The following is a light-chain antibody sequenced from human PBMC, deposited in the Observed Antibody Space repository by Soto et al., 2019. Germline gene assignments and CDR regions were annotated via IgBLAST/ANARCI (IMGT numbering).Light chain of an antibody. CDR2: GES. V-gene: IGKV3-20*01. CDR1: QTVRTNY. Sequence: EIVLTQSPGTLSLSPGERATLSCRASQTVRTNYLAWFQHKPGQAPRLLIYGESSRATGIPDRFSGSGSGTDFTLTINRLEPEHLAVYYCQQYSDSPLTFGGGTKVEIK. J-gene: IGKJ4*01. CDR3: QQYSDSPLT.